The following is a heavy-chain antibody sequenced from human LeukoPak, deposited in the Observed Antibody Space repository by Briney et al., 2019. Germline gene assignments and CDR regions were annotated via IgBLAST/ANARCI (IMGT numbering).Heavy chain of an antibody. Sequence: GESLQISCKGSGYSFTSYWISWVRQMPGKGLEWMGRIDPSDSYTNYSPSFQDHVTISADKSISTAYLQWSSLKASDTAMYYCARLSGATIFGVVIPSNGMDVWSQGTTVTVSS. D-gene: IGHD3-3*01. CDR2: IDPSDSYT. CDR1: GYSFTSYW. V-gene: IGHV5-10-1*01. CDR3: ARLSGATIFGVVIPSNGMDV. J-gene: IGHJ6*02.